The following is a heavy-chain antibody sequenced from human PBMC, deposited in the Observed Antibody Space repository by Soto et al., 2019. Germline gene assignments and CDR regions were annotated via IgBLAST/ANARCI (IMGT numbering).Heavy chain of an antibody. J-gene: IGHJ3*02. D-gene: IGHD3-22*01. CDR3: AREGYYDSSGYLFAFDI. Sequence: PGGSLTVSCAASGFTFSDYYMSWIRQAPGKGLEWVSYISSSSSYTNYADSVKGRFTISRDNAKNSLYLQMNSLRAEDTAVYYCAREGYYDSSGYLFAFDIWGQGTMVT. CDR2: ISSSSSYT. V-gene: IGHV3-11*06. CDR1: GFTFSDYY.